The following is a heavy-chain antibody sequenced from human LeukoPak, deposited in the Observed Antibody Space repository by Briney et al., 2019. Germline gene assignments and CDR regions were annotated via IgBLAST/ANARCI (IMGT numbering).Heavy chain of an antibody. V-gene: IGHV4-59*08. Sequence: SETLSLTCTVSGASISSYYCSWIRQPPGKRLEWIGYIHHSGSSTYNPSLRSRVSIPVDTSKKQFSLKLNSVTAADTAVYYCARRYCSGGTCYGDNWGQGTLVTVSS. J-gene: IGHJ4*02. CDR1: GASISSYY. CDR2: IHHSGSS. CDR3: ARRYCSGGTCYGDN. D-gene: IGHD2-15*01.